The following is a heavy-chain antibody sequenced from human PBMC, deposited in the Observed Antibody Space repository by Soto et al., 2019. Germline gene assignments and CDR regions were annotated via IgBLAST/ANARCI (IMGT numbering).Heavy chain of an antibody. CDR3: TRQTDAVQWLVVPTDYNFVY. J-gene: IGHJ4*02. CDR1: GFTFGGSA. D-gene: IGHD6-19*01. V-gene: IGHV3-73*02. CDR2: IRSKTNSYAT. Sequence: EGQLVESGGGLVQPGGSLKLSCAASGFTFGGSAMHWVRQASGKGLEWVGHIRSKTNSYATAYAESVKGRFTISRDDSMNTAYLQMNSLKTEDTAVYFCTRQTDAVQWLVVPTDYNFVYWGQGTLVTVSS.